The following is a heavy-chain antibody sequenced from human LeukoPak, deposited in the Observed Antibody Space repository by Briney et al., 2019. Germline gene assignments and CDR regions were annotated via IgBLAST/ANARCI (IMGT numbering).Heavy chain of an antibody. CDR2: TYYRSKWYN. D-gene: IGHD5/OR15-5a*01. CDR3: AGISGVYGFGTFDI. CDR1: GDTVSGACAD. V-gene: IGHV6-1*01. Sequence: SQTLSLTSAISGDTVSGACADWNWNRQSPSRGLEWQGRTYYRSKWYNDYAESVKTRITINPDTSKNQFSLQLNSVTPEDTAVYYCAGISGVYGFGTFDIWGQGTMVTVSP. J-gene: IGHJ3*02.